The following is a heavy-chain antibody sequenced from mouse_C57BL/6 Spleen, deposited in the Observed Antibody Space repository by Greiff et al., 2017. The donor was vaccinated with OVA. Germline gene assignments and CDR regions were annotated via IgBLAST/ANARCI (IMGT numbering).Heavy chain of an antibody. D-gene: IGHD2-4*01. CDR3: ARNLYDYDSY. Sequence: VQLQQSGPELVKPGASVKIPCKASGYTFTDYNMDWVKQSHGKSLEWIGDINPNNGGTIYNQKFKGKATLTVDKSSSTAYMELRSLTSEDTAVYYCARNLYDYDSYWGQGTLVTVSA. V-gene: IGHV1-18*01. CDR1: GYTFTDYN. CDR2: INPNNGGT. J-gene: IGHJ3*01.